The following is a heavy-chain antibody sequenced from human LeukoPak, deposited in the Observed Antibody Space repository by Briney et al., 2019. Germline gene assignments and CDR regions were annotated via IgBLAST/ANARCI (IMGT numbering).Heavy chain of an antibody. J-gene: IGHJ6*02. Sequence: PGGSLRLSCAASGFTFSSYWMSWVRQAPGKGLEWVANIKQDGSEKYYVDSVKGRFTTSRDNAKNSLYLQMNSLRAEDTAVYYCAREGVEMATIVYYYCYGMDVWGQGTTVTVSS. CDR3: AREGVEMATIVYYYCYGMDV. CDR1: GFTFSSYW. CDR2: IKQDGSEK. V-gene: IGHV3-7*01. D-gene: IGHD5-24*01.